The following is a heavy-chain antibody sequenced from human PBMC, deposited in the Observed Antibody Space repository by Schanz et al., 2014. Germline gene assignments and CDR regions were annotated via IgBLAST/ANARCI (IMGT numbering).Heavy chain of an antibody. CDR1: GFSFSSYT. J-gene: IGHJ4*02. D-gene: IGHD3-9*01. V-gene: IGHV3-23*04. CDR3: AKHVRSLTGNDY. CDR2: LSGDGGTT. Sequence: VHLVESGGGLVQPGGSLRLSCAASGFSFSSYTMSWVRQAPGKGLQWVSSLSGDGGTTHYADSVKGRFIISRDNSKNTLYLQVNSLRAEDTAVYYCAKHVRSLTGNDYWGQGTLVTVSS.